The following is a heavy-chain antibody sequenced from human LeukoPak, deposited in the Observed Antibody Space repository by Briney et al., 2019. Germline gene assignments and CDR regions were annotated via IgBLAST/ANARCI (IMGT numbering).Heavy chain of an antibody. V-gene: IGHV4-34*01. J-gene: IGHJ4*03. CDR2: IDHRGDT. Sequence: SETLSLTCAVYGGSFSRYYWSWIRQSLGKGLEWIAEIDHRGDTNYNPSVKSRVTISVDTSKNQFSLKLRSLSAADTALYYCARGATISETGYFDFWGQGTLVTVPS. CDR1: GGSFSRYY. CDR3: ARGATISETGYFDF. D-gene: IGHD5-24*01.